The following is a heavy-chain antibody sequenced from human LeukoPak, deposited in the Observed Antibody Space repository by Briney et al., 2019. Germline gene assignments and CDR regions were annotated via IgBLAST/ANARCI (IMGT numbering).Heavy chain of an antibody. CDR2: IYYSGST. J-gene: IGHJ5*02. D-gene: IGHD6-6*01. Sequence: SETLSLTCTVSGGSISSSSYYWGWIRQPPGKGLEWIGSIYYSGSTYYNPSLKSRVTISVDTSKNQFSLKLSSVTAADTAVYYCARGRRARATRNWFDPWGQGTLVTVSS. CDR3: ARGRRARATRNWFDP. V-gene: IGHV4-39*07. CDR1: GGSISSSSYY.